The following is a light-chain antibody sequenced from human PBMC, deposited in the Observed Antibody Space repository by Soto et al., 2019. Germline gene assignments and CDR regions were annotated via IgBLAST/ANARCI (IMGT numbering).Light chain of an antibody. CDR2: GDN. Sequence: QPVLTQPPSASGTPGQRVTISCSGSGSSIGTNTVNWYRQLPGTAPKLFIYGDNQRPSGVPDRFSGSKSGTSASLAISGLQSEDEAEYYCAAWDGSLNNVLFGGGTKLTVL. CDR3: AAWDGSLNNVL. V-gene: IGLV1-44*01. CDR1: GSSIGTNT. J-gene: IGLJ2*01.